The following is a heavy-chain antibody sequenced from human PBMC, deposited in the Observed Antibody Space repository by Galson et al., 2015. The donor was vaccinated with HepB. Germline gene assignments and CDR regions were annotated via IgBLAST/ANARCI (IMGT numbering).Heavy chain of an antibody. V-gene: IGHV4-4*07. CDR3: ARGRDGSDNYNWFDP. CDR1: GGSISRYY. CDR2: ISTTGSS. D-gene: IGHD5-24*01. Sequence: SETLSLTCTVSGGSISRYYWSWIRQPAGKGLEWIGRISTTGSSNYNPSLQSRVTMSVDTSKNHFSLKLTSVTAADTAVYYCARGRDGSDNYNWFDPWGQGTLVTVSS. J-gene: IGHJ5*02.